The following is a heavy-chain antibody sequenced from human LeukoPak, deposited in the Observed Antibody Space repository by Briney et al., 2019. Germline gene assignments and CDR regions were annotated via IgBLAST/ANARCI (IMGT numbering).Heavy chain of an antibody. CDR1: GFTFSSYA. Sequence: GGSLRLSCAASGFTFSSYAMSWVRQAPGKGLEWVSAISGSGGSTYYADSLKGRFTISRDNSKNTLYLQMNSLRAEDTAVYYCAVHYYDFWSGYYTPDYSYYYGMDVWGQGTTVTVSS. CDR3: AVHYYDFWSGYYTPDYSYYYGMDV. D-gene: IGHD3-3*01. CDR2: ISGSGGST. J-gene: IGHJ6*02. V-gene: IGHV3-23*01.